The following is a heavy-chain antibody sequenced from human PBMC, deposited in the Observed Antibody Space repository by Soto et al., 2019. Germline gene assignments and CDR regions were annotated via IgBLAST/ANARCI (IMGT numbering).Heavy chain of an antibody. CDR2: IIPISGTT. V-gene: IGHV1-69*13. CDR1: GYTFSSNS. Sequence: GASVKVSCKASGYTFSSNSIHWVRQAPGHGLEWMGGIIPISGTTYYTQKFQGRVTITADEPTSTAFMELSSMKSEDTAVFYCARGYCSGGNCYSGMDVWGQGTMVTVSS. J-gene: IGHJ6*02. D-gene: IGHD2-15*01. CDR3: ARGYCSGGNCYSGMDV.